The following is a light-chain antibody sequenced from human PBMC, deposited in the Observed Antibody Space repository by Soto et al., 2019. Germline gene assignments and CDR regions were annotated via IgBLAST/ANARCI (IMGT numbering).Light chain of an antibody. V-gene: IGKV1-5*03. CDR3: QQYNRYWT. CDR2: KAS. Sequence: DIQMTQSPSSVSASVGDSVTITCRTSQGINNWLAWYQEKPGKAPKLLIYKASSLESGVPSRFSGSGSETEFTHTISSLFPDDFATYYCQQYNRYWTFGQGTKVDIK. CDR1: QGINNW. J-gene: IGKJ1*01.